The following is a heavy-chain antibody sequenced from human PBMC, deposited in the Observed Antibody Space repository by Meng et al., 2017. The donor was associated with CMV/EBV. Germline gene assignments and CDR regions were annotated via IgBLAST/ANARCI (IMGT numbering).Heavy chain of an antibody. CDR2: IYYSGST. V-gene: IGHV4-59*01. D-gene: IGHD3-22*01. CDR3: ARLSSSYETADMIDYYFDS. Sequence: SETLSLTCSVSGGSIGTYHWSWIRQPPGKGLECIGYIYYSGSTNYNASLKSRVTISLDTPKNQFSLKLTSVTAADTAVYFCARLSSSYETADMIDYYFDSWGQGILVTVSS. J-gene: IGHJ4*02. CDR1: GGSIGTYH.